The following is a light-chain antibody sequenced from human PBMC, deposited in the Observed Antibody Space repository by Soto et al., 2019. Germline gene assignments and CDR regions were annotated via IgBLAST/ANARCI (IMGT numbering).Light chain of an antibody. J-gene: IGKJ4*01. CDR1: QTVRNNY. CDR3: QQFSSYPLT. CDR2: DAS. V-gene: IGKV3-20*01. Sequence: EFVLTQSPVTLSLSQGERATLSCRASQTVRNNYLAWYQQKPGQAPRLLIYDASSRATGIPDRFSGGGSGTDFTLTISRLEPEDFAVYYCQQFSSYPLTFGGGTKVDIK.